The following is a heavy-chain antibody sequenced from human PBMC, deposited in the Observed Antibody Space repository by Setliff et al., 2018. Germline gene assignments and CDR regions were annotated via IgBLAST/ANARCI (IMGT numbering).Heavy chain of an antibody. V-gene: IGHV3-30*01. CDR1: GFTFSSYA. CDR3: ARDTISDYVWGSYRYGGYFDY. J-gene: IGHJ4*02. CDR2: ISYDGSNK. Sequence: PGGSLRLSCAASGFTFSSYAMHWVRQAAGKGLEWVAFISYDGSNKDYADSVKGRFTISRDNSKNTLYLQVNSLRPEDTAVYYCARDTISDYVWGSYRYGGYFDYWGQGTLVTVSS. D-gene: IGHD3-16*02.